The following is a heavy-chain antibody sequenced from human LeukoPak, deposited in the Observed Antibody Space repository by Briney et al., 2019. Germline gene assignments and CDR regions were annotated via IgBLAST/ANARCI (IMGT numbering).Heavy chain of an antibody. CDR3: ARYSGSYSDYFQH. J-gene: IGHJ1*01. CDR1: GYSFTSYW. V-gene: IGHV5-51*01. D-gene: IGHD1-26*01. Sequence: PGESLKISCKGSGYSFTSYWIGWVRQMPGKGLEWMGMIYPGDPDTRYSPSFEGQVTISADKYISAAYLQWSSLKASDTAMYYCARYSGSYSDYFQHWGQGTLVTVSS. CDR2: IYPGDPDT.